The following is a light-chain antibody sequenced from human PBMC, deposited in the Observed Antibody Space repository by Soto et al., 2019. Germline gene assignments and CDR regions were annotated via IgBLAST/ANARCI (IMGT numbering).Light chain of an antibody. CDR3: ASWDDNLRAWV. V-gene: IGLV1-44*01. CDR2: RNN. CDR1: SSNIGSHS. Sequence: QSVLTQPPSASGTPGQRVTISCSGSSSNIGSHSVTWYQQLPGTAPKLLSHRNNQRPSGVPDRFSGSKSGTSASLAISGLQSEEEAKYYCASWDDNLRAWVFGEGNKVTVL. J-gene: IGLJ3*02.